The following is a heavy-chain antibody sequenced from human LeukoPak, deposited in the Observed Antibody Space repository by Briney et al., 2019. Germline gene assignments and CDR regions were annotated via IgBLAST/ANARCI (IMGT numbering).Heavy chain of an antibody. J-gene: IGHJ5*02. CDR1: GFTFSSYS. CDR3: ARDPREGGQHWFDP. Sequence: GGSLRLSCAASGFTFSSYSMNWVRQAPGKGLEWVSSISSSSSYIYYADSVKGRFTISRDNAKNSLYLQMNSLRAEDTAVYYCARDPREGGQHWFDPWGQGTLVTVSS. D-gene: IGHD2-15*01. V-gene: IGHV3-21*01. CDR2: ISSSSSYI.